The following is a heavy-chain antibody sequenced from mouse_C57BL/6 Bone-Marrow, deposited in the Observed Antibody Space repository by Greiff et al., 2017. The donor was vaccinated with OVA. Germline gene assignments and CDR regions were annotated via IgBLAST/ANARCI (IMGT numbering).Heavy chain of an antibody. Sequence: EVKVVESGGDLVKPGGSLKLSCAASGFTFSSYGMSWVRQTPDKRLEWVANISSGGSYTYYPDSVKGRFTISRDNAKNTLYLQMSSLKSEDTAMYYCARRRSRFAYWGQGTLVTVSA. D-gene: IGHD1-1*01. J-gene: IGHJ3*01. CDR2: ISSGGSYT. CDR3: ARRRSRFAY. CDR1: GFTFSSYG. V-gene: IGHV5-6*02.